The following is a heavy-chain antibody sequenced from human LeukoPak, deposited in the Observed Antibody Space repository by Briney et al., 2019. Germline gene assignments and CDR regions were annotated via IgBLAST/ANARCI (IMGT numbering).Heavy chain of an antibody. CDR3: AASGGSKHEYYYYYMDV. CDR1: GYSISSTYY. J-gene: IGHJ6*03. CDR2: VFHSGNT. V-gene: IGHV4-38-2*02. D-gene: IGHD2-15*01. Sequence: SETLSLTCTVSGYSISSTYYWGWIRQPPGKGLEWVGSVFHSGNTYYNPSLKSRLTISADTSKNQFSLTLTSVTAADTAVYYCAASGGSKHEYYYYYMDVWGKGTTVTISS.